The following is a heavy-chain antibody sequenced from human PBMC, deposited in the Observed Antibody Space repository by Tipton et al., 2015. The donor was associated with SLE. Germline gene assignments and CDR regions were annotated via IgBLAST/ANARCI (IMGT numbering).Heavy chain of an antibody. CDR1: VYSISSSHW. J-gene: IGHJ3*02. Sequence: LRLSCNVSVYSISSSHWWGWIRQPPGKGLEWIGVLYYSGATYYNPSLKSRVIISLDTSRNHFSLKLTSVTAADTAVYFCARDRDIVLEPVPIPPAFDIWGQATTVTVSS. CDR2: LYYSGAT. V-gene: IGHV4-28*03. CDR3: ARDRDIVLEPVPIPPAFDI. D-gene: IGHD2-8*02.